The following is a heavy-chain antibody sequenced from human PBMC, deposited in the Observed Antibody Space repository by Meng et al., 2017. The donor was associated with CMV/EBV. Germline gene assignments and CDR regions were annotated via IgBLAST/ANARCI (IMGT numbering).Heavy chain of an antibody. D-gene: IGHD6-13*01. CDR1: GGSVSGYY. CDR3: AGGIAAAGTRYFDY. J-gene: IGHJ4*02. CDR2: INHSGSI. V-gene: IGHV4-34*01. Sequence: QITQGVEGRLKPWVTRSLTCAFYGGSVSGYYWSWIRQPPGKGLEWIGEINHSGSINYNPSLKSRVTISVDTSKNQFSLKLSSVTAADTAVYYCAGGIAAAGTRYFDYWGQGTLVTVSS.